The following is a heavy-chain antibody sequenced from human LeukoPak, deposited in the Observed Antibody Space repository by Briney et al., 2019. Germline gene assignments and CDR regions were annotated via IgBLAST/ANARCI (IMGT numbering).Heavy chain of an antibody. V-gene: IGHV1/OR15-1*04. D-gene: IGHD5-18*01. CDR1: GYILTDYY. J-gene: IGHJ4*02. Sequence: ASVKVSCKASGYILTDYYMHWVRQAPGQELGWMGRINPNSGGTNYAQKFQGRVTMTRDTSTRTVYMEMSSLTSEDTALYYCAREREDSYYFDYWGQGTLVTVSS. CDR2: INPNSGGT. CDR3: AREREDSYYFDY.